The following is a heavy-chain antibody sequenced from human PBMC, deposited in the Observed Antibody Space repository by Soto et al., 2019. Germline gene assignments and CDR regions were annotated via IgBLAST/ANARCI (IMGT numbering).Heavy chain of an antibody. V-gene: IGHV4-31*03. J-gene: IGHJ5*01. D-gene: IGHD2-2*01. Sequence: SETLSLSCTVSGGSISTAGNHWNWIRQHPGKGLEWIGYIYNSGNTYYNPSLKSRVTILIDRSENQFSLKLTSVTAADTAVYYCAKGACSSTACYEFDSWGQGTLVTVS. CDR2: IYNSGNT. CDR1: GGSISTAGNH. CDR3: AKGACSSTACYEFDS.